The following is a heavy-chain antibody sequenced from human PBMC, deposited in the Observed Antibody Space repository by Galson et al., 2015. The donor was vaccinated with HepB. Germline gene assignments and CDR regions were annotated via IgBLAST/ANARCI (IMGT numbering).Heavy chain of an antibody. J-gene: IGHJ4*02. D-gene: IGHD6-19*01. V-gene: IGHV3-11*01. Sequence: SLRLSCAASGLRFSYYYMTWIRQAPRKGLEWISYIDSSGDAIYYADSVKGRFAISRDNAENSLYLQMNSLRAEDTAVYYCAGSTGWYRVLDYWGRGTLVTVSS. CDR1: GLRFSYYY. CDR2: IDSSGDAI. CDR3: AGSTGWYRVLDY.